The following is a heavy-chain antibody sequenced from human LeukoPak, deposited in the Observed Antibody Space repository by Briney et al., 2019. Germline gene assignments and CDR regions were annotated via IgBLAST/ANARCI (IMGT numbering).Heavy chain of an antibody. V-gene: IGHV4-39*01. J-gene: IGHJ3*02. D-gene: IGHD1-26*01. CDR3: ARHEEIVGATRGAFDI. CDR2: IYYSGST. Sequence: PSETLSLTCTVSGGSISSSSYYWGWIRQPPGKGLEWIVSIYYSGSTYYNPSLKSRVTISVDTSKNQFSLKLSSVTAADTAVYYCARHEEIVGATRGAFDIWGQGTMVTVSS. CDR1: GGSISSSSYY.